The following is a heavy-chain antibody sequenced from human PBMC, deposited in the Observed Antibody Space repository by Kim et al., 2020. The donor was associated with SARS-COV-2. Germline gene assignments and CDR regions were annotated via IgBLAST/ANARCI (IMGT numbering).Heavy chain of an antibody. J-gene: IGHJ4*02. CDR3: AKEILTYYYDSSGLLGY. V-gene: IGHV3-23*01. D-gene: IGHD3-22*01. Sequence: GESLKISCAASGFTFSSYALSWVRQAPGKGLEWVSAISVNGLSTYYADSVKGRFTISRDNSKNTLYLHMNSLRAEDTAVYYCAKEILTYYYDSSGLLGYWGQGTLVTVSS. CDR2: ISVNGLST. CDR1: GFTFSSYA.